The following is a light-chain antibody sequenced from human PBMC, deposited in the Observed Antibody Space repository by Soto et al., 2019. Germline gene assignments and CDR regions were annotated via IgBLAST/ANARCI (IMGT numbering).Light chain of an antibody. CDR1: ETITTY. CDR2: GAS. Sequence: EIVLTQSPATLSLSPGERATLSCRASETITTYLAWYQQKPGQPPRLLIYGASNRASGIPARFSGSGSGTDFTLTISNLEPEDFAFYYCHQRSNWPANFGQGTRLEIK. V-gene: IGKV3-11*01. CDR3: HQRSNWPAN. J-gene: IGKJ5*01.